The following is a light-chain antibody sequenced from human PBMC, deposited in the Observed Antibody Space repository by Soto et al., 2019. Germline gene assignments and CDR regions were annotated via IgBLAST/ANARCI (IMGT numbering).Light chain of an antibody. CDR2: EGS. V-gene: IGLV2-23*01. J-gene: IGLJ3*02. CDR3: CSYAGSSTWV. CDR1: SSEVGSYNL. Sequence: QSALTQPASVSGSPGQSITISCTGTSSEVGSYNLVSWYQQHPGKAPKPMIYEGSKRPSGVSNRFSGSKSGNTASLTISGLQAEDEADYYCCSYAGSSTWVFGGGTKVTVL.